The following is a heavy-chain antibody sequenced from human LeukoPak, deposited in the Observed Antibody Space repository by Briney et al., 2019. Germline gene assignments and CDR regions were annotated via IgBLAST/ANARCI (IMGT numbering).Heavy chain of an antibody. V-gene: IGHV4-61*02. CDR2: IYTSGST. CDR3: ARGSFDY. Sequence: SETLSLTCTVSGGSISSGGYYWSWIRQPAGKGLEWIGRIYTSGSTNYNPSLKGRVTMSVDTPKNQFSLKLSSVTAADTAVYYCARGSFDYWGQGTLVTVSS. CDR1: GGSISSGGYY. J-gene: IGHJ4*02.